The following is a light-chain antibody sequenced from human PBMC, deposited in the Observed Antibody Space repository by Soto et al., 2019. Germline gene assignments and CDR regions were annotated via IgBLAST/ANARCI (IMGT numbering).Light chain of an antibody. J-gene: IGLJ1*01. CDR2: EVS. CDR1: SSDVGGYNY. Sequence: QSVLTQPPSASGSPGQSVTISCTGTSSDVGGYNYVSWYQQHPGKAPKLMIYEVSKRPSGVPDRVSGSKSGNTASLTVSGLQAEDEADYYCSSYAGSNNLGVFGTGTKLTVL. CDR3: SSYAGSNNLGV. V-gene: IGLV2-8*01.